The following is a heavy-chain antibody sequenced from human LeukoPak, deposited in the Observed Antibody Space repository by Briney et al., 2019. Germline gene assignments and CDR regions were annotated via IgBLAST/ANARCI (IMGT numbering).Heavy chain of an antibody. CDR2: INAGNGNT. V-gene: IGHV1-3*01. J-gene: IGHJ4*02. Sequence: ASVKVSCKASGYTFTSYAMHWVRLAPGQRLEWMGWINAGNGNTKYSQKFQGRVTITRDTSASTAYMELSSLRSEDTAVYYCARIDSGWYGPSLDYWGQGTLVTVSS. CDR1: GYTFTSYA. D-gene: IGHD6-19*01. CDR3: ARIDSGWYGPSLDY.